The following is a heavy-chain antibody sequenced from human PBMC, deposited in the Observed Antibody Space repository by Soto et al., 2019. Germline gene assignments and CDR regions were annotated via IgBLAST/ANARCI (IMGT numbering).Heavy chain of an antibody. Sequence: QVQLQESGPGLVKPSQTLSLTCTVSGGSISSGGYYWSWIRQHPGKGLEWIGYIYYSGSTYYNPSLKSRVTISVDKSKKQFSLKLSSVTAADTAVYYCARSGWGYYGMDVWGQGTTVTVSS. CDR1: GGSISSGGYY. CDR2: IYYSGST. CDR3: ARSGWGYYGMDV. D-gene: IGHD3-10*01. J-gene: IGHJ6*02. V-gene: IGHV4-31*03.